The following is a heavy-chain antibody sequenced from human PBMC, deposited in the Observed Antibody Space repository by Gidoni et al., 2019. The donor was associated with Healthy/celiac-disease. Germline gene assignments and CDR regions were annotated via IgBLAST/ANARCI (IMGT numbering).Heavy chain of an antibody. J-gene: IGHJ6*03. Sequence: QVQLQESGPGLVKPSQTLSLTCTVPCGSISSGGYYGSWIRQPPGKGLEWIGYIYYSGSTYYNPSLKSRVTISVDTSKNQFSLKLSSVTAADTAVYYCATSYSSSPSYYYYYMDVWGKGTTVTVSS. D-gene: IGHD6-6*01. V-gene: IGHV4-31*03. CDR3: ATSYSSSPSYYYYYMDV. CDR2: IYYSGST. CDR1: CGSISSGGYY.